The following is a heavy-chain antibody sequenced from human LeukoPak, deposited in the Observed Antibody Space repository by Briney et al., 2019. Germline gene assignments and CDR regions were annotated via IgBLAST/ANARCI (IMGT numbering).Heavy chain of an antibody. V-gene: IGHV1-18*01. J-gene: IGHJ4*02. Sequence: GASVNGSCKASGYTFTSYGMNWVRQAPGQGLEWMGWISVYNGRASHAQNFQGRVTITAVSSTSPAERQVQSLISDDAAVYFCARDGKQQLGFDYWPQGTRDTVSS. CDR2: ISVYNGRA. CDR3: ARDGKQQLGFDY. D-gene: IGHD6-13*01. CDR1: GYTFTSYG.